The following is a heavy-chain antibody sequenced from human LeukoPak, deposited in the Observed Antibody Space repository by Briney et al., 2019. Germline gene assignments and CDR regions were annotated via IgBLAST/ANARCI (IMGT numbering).Heavy chain of an antibody. J-gene: IGHJ5*02. CDR3: ARDQGSGWQIWFDP. CDR1: GGSISSYY. V-gene: IGHV4-59*01. D-gene: IGHD6-19*01. CDR2: IYYSGST. Sequence: PSETLSLTCTVSGGSISSYYWSWIRQPPGKGLEWIGYIYYSGSTNYNPSLKSRVTISVDTSKNQFSLKLSSVNAADTAVCYCARDQGSGWQIWFDPWGQGTLVTVSS.